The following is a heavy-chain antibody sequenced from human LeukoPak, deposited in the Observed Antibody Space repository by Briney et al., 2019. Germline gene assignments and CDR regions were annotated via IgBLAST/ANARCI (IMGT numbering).Heavy chain of an antibody. CDR2: IWYDGSNK. J-gene: IGHJ4*02. V-gene: IGHV3-33*01. D-gene: IGHD3-10*01. CDR1: GFTFSSYG. Sequence: GGSLRLSCAASGFTFSSYGMHWVRQAPGKGLEWVAVIWYDGSNKYYADSVKGRFTISRDNSKNTLYLQMNSQRAEDTAVYYCARPYYYGSGSYLDYFDYWGQGTLVTVSS. CDR3: ARPYYYGSGSYLDYFDY.